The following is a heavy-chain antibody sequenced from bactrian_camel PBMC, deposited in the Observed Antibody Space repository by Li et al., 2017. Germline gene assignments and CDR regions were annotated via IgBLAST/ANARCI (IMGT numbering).Heavy chain of an antibody. J-gene: IGHJ4*01. D-gene: IGHD3*01. CDR2: LKNDNSMT. CDR1: GYTPSSFC. V-gene: IGHV3S31*01. Sequence: VQLVESGGGSVQAGGSLRLSCTASGYTPSSFCMGWFRQVPGKDREGVAALKNDNSMTYSDAVKGRFIISRDSGDNVHDTTLYLQMNNLKPEDTAMYYCAAGGADLCSGDDCWPGSWCSPPLRWGQGTQVTVS. CDR3: AAGGADLCSGDDCWPGSWCSPPLR.